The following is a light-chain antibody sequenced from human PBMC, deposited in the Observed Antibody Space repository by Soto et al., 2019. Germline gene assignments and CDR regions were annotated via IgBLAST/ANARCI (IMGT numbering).Light chain of an antibody. CDR3: QQYNNWPWT. Sequence: EIVLTQSPATLSLSPGERATLSCRASQSVSSNLAWYQQKPGQAPRLLIYGASTRATGVPARFSGGGSGTEFTLTISSLQSEDFAVYYCQQYNNWPWTFGQGTKVE. CDR2: GAS. CDR1: QSVSSN. J-gene: IGKJ1*01. V-gene: IGKV3-15*01.